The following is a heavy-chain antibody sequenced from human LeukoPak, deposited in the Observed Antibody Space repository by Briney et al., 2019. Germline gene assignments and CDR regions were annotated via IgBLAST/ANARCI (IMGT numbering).Heavy chain of an antibody. V-gene: IGHV1-46*01. CDR1: GYTFTSSY. Sequence: ASVKVSCKASGYTFTSSYMHWVRQAPGQGLEWMGIINPIGDSTTYAQKFQGRVTMTRDTSTSTAHMELRSLRSDDTAVYYCARDHSGIYYDSSGYSPGYWGHGTLVTVSS. D-gene: IGHD3-22*01. J-gene: IGHJ4*01. CDR2: INPIGDST. CDR3: ARDHSGIYYDSSGYSPGY.